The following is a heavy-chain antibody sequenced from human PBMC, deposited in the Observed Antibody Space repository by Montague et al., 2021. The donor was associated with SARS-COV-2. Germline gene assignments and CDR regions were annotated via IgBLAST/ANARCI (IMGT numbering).Heavy chain of an antibody. CDR2: IYYSGST. V-gene: IGHV4-31*03. Sequence: TLSLTCTVSGGSTSSGGYYWSWIRQHPGKGLEWIGYIYYSGSTYYNPSLKSRVTISVDTSKNQFSLKLNSVTAADTAVYYCARAATITMIVVVIDAFDIWGQGTMVTVSS. D-gene: IGHD3-22*01. CDR3: ARAATITMIVVVIDAFDI. CDR1: GGSTSSGGYY. J-gene: IGHJ3*02.